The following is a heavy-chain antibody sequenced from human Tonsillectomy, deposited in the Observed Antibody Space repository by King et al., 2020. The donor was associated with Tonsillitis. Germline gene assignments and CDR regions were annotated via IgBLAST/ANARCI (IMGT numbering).Heavy chain of an antibody. Sequence: QLVQSGAEVKKPGASVKVSCKASGYTFTSFGISWVRQAPGQGLECMGWINTYNGNTNYAQKFQGRVTMTTDTATSTAYMELRTLRFDDTAVYYCARRPDRPRYYCGMDVWGQGTTVTVSS. CDR1: GYTFTSFG. D-gene: IGHD1-14*01. CDR3: ARRPDRPRYYCGMDV. CDR2: INTYNGNT. V-gene: IGHV1-18*01. J-gene: IGHJ6*02.